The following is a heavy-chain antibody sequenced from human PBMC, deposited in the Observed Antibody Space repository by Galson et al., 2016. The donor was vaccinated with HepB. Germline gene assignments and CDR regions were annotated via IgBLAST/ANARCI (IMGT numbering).Heavy chain of an antibody. CDR1: GYTFTSYG. CDR2: ISANNGNT. J-gene: IGHJ6*02. Sequence: CQASGYTFTSYGFSWVRQAPGQGIEWMGWISANNGNTNYPQKLQDRVTMTTDTSTSTAYMDLRSVRSDDTAVYYCARPRMDVGGQGTTVTVSS. V-gene: IGHV1-18*01. CDR3: ARPRMDV.